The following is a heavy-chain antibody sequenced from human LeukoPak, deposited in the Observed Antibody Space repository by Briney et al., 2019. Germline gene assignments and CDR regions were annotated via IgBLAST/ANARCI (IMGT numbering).Heavy chain of an antibody. CDR2: INWNGGST. CDR3: ARAGDIVVVPAAYYCYYMDV. D-gene: IGHD2-2*01. Sequence: GGSLRLSCAASGFTFDDYGMSWVRQAPGKGLEWVSGINWNGGSTGYADSVKGRFTISRDNAKNSLYLQMNSLRAEDTALYYCARAGDIVVVPAAYYCYYMDVWGKGTTVTVSS. V-gene: IGHV3-20*04. CDR1: GFTFDDYG. J-gene: IGHJ6*03.